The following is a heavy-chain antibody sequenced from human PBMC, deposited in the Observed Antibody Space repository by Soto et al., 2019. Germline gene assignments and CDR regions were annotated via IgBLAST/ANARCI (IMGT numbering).Heavy chain of an antibody. CDR2: ISTYNGNT. J-gene: IGHJ2*01. Sequence: QVQLVQSGAEVKKPGASVKVSSKASGYTFTSYGISWVRQAPGQGLEWMGWISTYNGNTNYAQKLQGRVTMTTDTSTSTAYMELRSLRSDDTAVYYCARVDYDILTEYWYFDLWGRGTLVTVSS. D-gene: IGHD3-9*01. CDR1: GYTFTSYG. CDR3: ARVDYDILTEYWYFDL. V-gene: IGHV1-18*01.